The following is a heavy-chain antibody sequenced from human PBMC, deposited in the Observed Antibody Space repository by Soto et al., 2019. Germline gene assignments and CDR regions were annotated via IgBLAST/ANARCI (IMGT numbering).Heavy chain of an antibody. CDR2: IYYSGST. D-gene: IGHD2-2*01. J-gene: IGHJ6*03. V-gene: IGHV4-59*08. CDR1: GGSISSYY. CDR3: ARQVPAATSIYYYYYYMDV. Sequence: SETLSLTCTVSGGSISSYYWSWIRQPPGKGLEWIGYIYYSGSTNYNPSLKSRVTISVDTSKNQFSLKLSSVTAADTAVYYCARQVPAATSIYYYYYYMDVWGKGTTVTVSS.